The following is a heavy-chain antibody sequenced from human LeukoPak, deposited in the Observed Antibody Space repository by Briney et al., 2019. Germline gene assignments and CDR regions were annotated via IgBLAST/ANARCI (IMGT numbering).Heavy chain of an antibody. J-gene: IGHJ3*02. CDR2: INHSGST. V-gene: IGHV4-34*01. Sequence: PSETLSLTCAVYGGSFSGYYWSWIRQPPGKGLEWIGEINHSGSTNYNPSLKSRVTISVDTSKNQFSLKLSSVTAADTAVYYCARDPSGHRNDAFDIWGQGTMVTVSS. D-gene: IGHD1-14*01. CDR1: GGSFSGYY. CDR3: ARDPSGHRNDAFDI.